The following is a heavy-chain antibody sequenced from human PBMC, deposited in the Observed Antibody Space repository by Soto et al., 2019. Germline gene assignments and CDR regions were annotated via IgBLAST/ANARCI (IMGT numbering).Heavy chain of an antibody. V-gene: IGHV1-69*01. CDR1: GGTFSNTA. J-gene: IGHJ4*02. D-gene: IGHD5-18*01. CDR3: ATPAEPLDTAMLKGLAH. CDR2: IIPIFGAP. Sequence: QVQLVQSGAEVKTPGSSVKVSCKASGGTFSNTAFIWVRQSPGQGLEWMGGIIPIFGAPNYAQKFQGRLMISADDAASKAYMELNTLTSEDTAVDYCATPAEPLDTAMLKGLAHWGQGTLVTVSS.